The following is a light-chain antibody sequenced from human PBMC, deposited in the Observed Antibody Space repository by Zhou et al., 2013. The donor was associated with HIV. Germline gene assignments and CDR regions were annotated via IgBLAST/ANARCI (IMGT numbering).Light chain of an antibody. V-gene: IGKV1-27*01. CDR1: QDINTF. Sequence: IQLTQSPSSLSASVGDRVTITCRASQDINTFLAWYQQKPGTAPKLLIYGASNLQSGVPSRFSGSGSGTDFTLTISSLQAEDAAVYYCQTYNSVPLIFGGGTKVEI. J-gene: IGKJ4*01. CDR3: QTYNSVPLI. CDR2: GAS.